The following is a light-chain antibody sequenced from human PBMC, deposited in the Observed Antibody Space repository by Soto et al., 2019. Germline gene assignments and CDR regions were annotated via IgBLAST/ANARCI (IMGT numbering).Light chain of an antibody. Sequence: QSVLTQPASVSGSPGQSITISCTGTSSYVGSYKLVSWYQQHPGKAPKLMIFEVNKRPSGVSNRFSGSKSGNTASLTISGLKVEDEADYYCCSSGGSPTYVFGTGTKLTVL. CDR3: CSSGGSPTYV. V-gene: IGLV2-23*02. CDR2: EVN. J-gene: IGLJ1*01. CDR1: SSYVGSYKL.